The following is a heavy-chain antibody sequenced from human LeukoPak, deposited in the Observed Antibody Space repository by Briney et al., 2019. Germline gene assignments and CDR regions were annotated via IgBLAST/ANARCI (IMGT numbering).Heavy chain of an antibody. J-gene: IGHJ6*03. V-gene: IGHV3-21*01. CDR3: ARGGIAGRPVYYYYMDV. CDR2: ISAVSTYI. D-gene: IGHD6-6*01. CDR1: GFTFSSYT. Sequence: GGSLRLSCAASGFTFSSYTIHWVPEAPGKGLEWVSSISAVSTYIYYAASVKGRFTISRDNVEKSAYLELSGLTAHDTAIYYCARGGIAGRPVYYYYMDVWGKGTTVTVSS.